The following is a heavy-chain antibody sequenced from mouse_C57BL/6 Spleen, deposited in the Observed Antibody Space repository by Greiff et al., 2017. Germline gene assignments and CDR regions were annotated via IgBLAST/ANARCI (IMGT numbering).Heavy chain of an antibody. D-gene: IGHD1-1*01. V-gene: IGHV1-22*01. J-gene: IGHJ4*01. CDR3: VVIYYCRTYY. CDR1: GYTFTDYN. Sequence: VQLQQSGPELVKPGASVKMSCKASGYTFTDYNMHWVKQSHGKSLEWIGYINPNNGGTSSNQKFKGKATFTVNKSSCPAYMVLRSRRSVDSAVYYCVVIYYCRTYYCGQGSSVSVFS. CDR2: INPNNGGT.